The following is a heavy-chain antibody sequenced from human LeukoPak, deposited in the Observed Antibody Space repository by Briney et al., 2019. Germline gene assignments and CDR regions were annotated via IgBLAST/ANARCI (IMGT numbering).Heavy chain of an antibody. CDR1: GFTFSSYW. CDR2: INSDGSST. V-gene: IGHV3-74*01. Sequence: GGSLRLSCAASGFTFSSYWMHWVRQAPGKGLVWVSRINSDGSSTSYADSVKGRFTISRDNAKNTLYLQMNSLRAEDTAVYYCARSSSIAAPRPDYWGQGTLVTVSS. J-gene: IGHJ4*02. CDR3: ARSSSIAAPRPDY. D-gene: IGHD6-6*01.